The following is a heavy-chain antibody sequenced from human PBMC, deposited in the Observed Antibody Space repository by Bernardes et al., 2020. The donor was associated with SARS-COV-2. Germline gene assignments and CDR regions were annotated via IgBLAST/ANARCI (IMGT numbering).Heavy chain of an antibody. CDR1: GFTFSGSA. CDR2: IRSKANSYAT. D-gene: IGHD7-27*01. V-gene: IGHV3-73*01. CDR3: TRHLGPWGYYYYGMDV. Sequence: GGSLRLSCAASGFTFSGSAMHWVRQASGKGLEWVGRIRSKANSYATAYAASVKGRFTISRDDSKNTAYLQMNSLKTEDTAVYYCTRHLGPWGYYYYGMDVWGQGTTVTVSS. J-gene: IGHJ6*02.